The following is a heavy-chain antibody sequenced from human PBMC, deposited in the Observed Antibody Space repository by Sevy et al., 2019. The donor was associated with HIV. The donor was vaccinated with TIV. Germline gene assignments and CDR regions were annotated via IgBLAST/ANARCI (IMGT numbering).Heavy chain of an antibody. CDR1: GFTFSTYA. D-gene: IGHD3-10*01. J-gene: IGHJ6*02. CDR2: ISDSGGST. Sequence: GGSLRLSCAASGFTFSTYAMSWVRQTPGKGLQWVSVISDSGGSTYYADSVQGRFTNSRDNSKDTMYLQVNSLRAEDTAVYYCARRPDLGSVIRTGVMDVWGQGTTVTVSS. V-gene: IGHV3-23*01. CDR3: ARRPDLGSVIRTGVMDV.